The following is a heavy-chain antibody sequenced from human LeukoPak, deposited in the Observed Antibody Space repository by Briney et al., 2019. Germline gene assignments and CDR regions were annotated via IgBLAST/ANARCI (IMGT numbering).Heavy chain of an antibody. CDR2: INHSGST. CDR3: ARLYDILTSNWFDP. D-gene: IGHD3-9*01. CDR1: GGSFSGYY. V-gene: IGHV4-34*01. J-gene: IGHJ5*02. Sequence: SETLSLTCAVYGGSFSGYYWSWIRQPPGKGLEWIGEINHSGSTDYNPSLKSRVTISVDTSKNQFSLKLSSVTAADTAVYYCARLYDILTSNWFDPWGQGTLVTVSS.